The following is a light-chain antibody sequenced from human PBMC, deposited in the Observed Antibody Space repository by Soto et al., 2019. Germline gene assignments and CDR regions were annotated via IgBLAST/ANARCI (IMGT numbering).Light chain of an antibody. CDR1: QSISSW. CDR3: QQYNSYWGT. Sequence: DIQMTQSPSTLSASVGDRVTITCRASQSISSWLAWYQQKPGKAPKLLIYDASSLESGVPSRFSGSGSGTEFTLTISSLQPDDFATYYCQQYNSYWGTFGQGPKVEIK. CDR2: DAS. V-gene: IGKV1-5*01. J-gene: IGKJ1*01.